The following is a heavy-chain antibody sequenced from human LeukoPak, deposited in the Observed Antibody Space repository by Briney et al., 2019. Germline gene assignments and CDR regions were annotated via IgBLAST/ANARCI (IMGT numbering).Heavy chain of an antibody. Sequence: GGSLRLSCAASRFSFSSYWMHWVRHAPGKGLVWVSRISGDGSSTTYADSVKGRFTISRDNAKNTLYLQINSLRADDTAVYYCARASGAGYDYWGQGTLVTVSS. CDR1: RFSFSSYW. V-gene: IGHV3-74*01. CDR3: ARASGAGYDY. J-gene: IGHJ4*02. CDR2: ISGDGSST. D-gene: IGHD3-9*01.